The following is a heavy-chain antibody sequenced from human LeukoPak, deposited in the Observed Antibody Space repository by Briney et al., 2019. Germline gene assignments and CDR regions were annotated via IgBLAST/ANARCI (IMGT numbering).Heavy chain of an antibody. Sequence: GGSLRLSCAASRFTFDDYGMHWVRQVPGKGLEWVSLISGDGSSTYYADSVKGRFTISRDNSKNSLYLQMNSLRTEDTALYYCAEDAYSSGWYYFDSWGQGTLVTVSS. CDR2: ISGDGSST. J-gene: IGHJ4*02. CDR3: AEDAYSSGWYYFDS. V-gene: IGHV3-43*02. CDR1: RFTFDDYG. D-gene: IGHD6-19*01.